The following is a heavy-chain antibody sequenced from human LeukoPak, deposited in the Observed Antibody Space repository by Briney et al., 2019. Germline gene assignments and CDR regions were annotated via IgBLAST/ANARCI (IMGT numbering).Heavy chain of an antibody. V-gene: IGHV3-30*18. CDR3: AKDIRLGELSSGDYFDY. Sequence: GGSLRLSCAAPGFTFRYSGMHWVRQAPGKGLEWVAVISYGGSNTYSAASVKGRFTISRDNSKNTLYLQMNSLRPDDTAMYYCAKDIRLGELSSGDYFDYWGQGTLVTVSS. D-gene: IGHD3-16*02. CDR2: ISYGGSNT. CDR1: GFTFRYSG. J-gene: IGHJ4*02.